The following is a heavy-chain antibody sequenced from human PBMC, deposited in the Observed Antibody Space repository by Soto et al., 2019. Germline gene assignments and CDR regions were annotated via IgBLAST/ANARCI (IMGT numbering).Heavy chain of an antibody. Sequence: ESLTLSCKVSGYNLMNYWIGWVRQMPGKGLEWMGIIYPVDSDTRYSPSFQGQVTISADKPINIVYLQWNSLKASDTAMYYCAGRRDGYNHFDYWGQGTLVTVS. CDR1: GYNLMNYW. D-gene: IGHD5-12*01. CDR3: AGRRDGYNHFDY. CDR2: IYPVDSDT. J-gene: IGHJ4*02. V-gene: IGHV5-51*04.